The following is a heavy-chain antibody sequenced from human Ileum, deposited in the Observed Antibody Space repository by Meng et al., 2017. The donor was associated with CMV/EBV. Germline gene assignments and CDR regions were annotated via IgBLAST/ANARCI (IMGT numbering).Heavy chain of an antibody. Sequence: SETLSLTCAISGDSVSSNTAAWNWIRQSPSRGLEWLGRAYYRSKWYIDYAPSVKGRIIINSDTSKNQFSLQLNSVSPEDAAVYYCARGSWTYYGMDVWDQGTTVTIAS. D-gene: IGHD3/OR15-3a*01. CDR1: GDSVSSNTAA. CDR2: AYYRSKWYI. V-gene: IGHV6-1*01. CDR3: ARGSWTYYGMDV. J-gene: IGHJ6*02.